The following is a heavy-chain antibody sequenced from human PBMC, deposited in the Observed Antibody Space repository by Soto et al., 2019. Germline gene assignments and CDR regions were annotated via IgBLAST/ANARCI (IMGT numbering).Heavy chain of an antibody. J-gene: IGHJ4*02. CDR2: INSDGSST. Sequence: EVQLVESGGGLVQPGGSLKLSCAASGFTFSTYCMHWVRQAPGKGLVWVSRINSDGSSTTYADSVKGRFTISRDNAKNTLYVQMNSLRTEDTAVYYCARASARLFDYWGQGTLVTVSS. CDR1: GFTFSTYC. V-gene: IGHV3-74*01. D-gene: IGHD6-6*01. CDR3: ARASARLFDY.